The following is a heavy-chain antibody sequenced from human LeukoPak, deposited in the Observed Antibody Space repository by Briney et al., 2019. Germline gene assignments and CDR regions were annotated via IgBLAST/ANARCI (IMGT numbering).Heavy chain of an antibody. J-gene: IGHJ4*02. D-gene: IGHD5-18*01. V-gene: IGHV4-30-2*01. Sequence: SQTLSLTCAVSGGSISSGGYSWSWIRQPPGKGLEWIGEINHSGSTNYNPSLKSRVTISVDTSKNQFSLKLSSVTAADTAVYYCASERYSYGSFDYWGQGTLVTVSS. CDR3: ASERYSYGSFDY. CDR2: INHSGST. CDR1: GGSISSGGYS.